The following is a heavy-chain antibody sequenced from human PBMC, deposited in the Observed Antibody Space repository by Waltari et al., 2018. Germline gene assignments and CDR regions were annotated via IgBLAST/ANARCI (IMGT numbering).Heavy chain of an antibody. J-gene: IGHJ4*02. D-gene: IGHD3-16*01. V-gene: IGHV4-59*11. CDR1: GGSISSHY. Sequence: QVQLPESGPGLVKPSETLSLTCTVSGGSISSHYWSWLRQPPGKGLEWIGYIYYSGSTNYNPSLKSRVTISVDTSKNQFSLKLSSVTAADTAVYYCAREGTRGQGEFSYWGQGTLVTVSS. CDR3: AREGTRGQGEFSY. CDR2: IYYSGST.